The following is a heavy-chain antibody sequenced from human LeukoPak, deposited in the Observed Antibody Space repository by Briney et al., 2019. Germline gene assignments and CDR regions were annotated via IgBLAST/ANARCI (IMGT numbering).Heavy chain of an antibody. CDR3: AKHPFVWGSPLDY. D-gene: IGHD3-16*01. J-gene: IGHJ4*02. CDR1: RFTFSSYA. V-gene: IGHV3-23*01. CDR2: ISGSGDST. Sequence: GGSLRLSCAASRFTFSSYAMSWVRQAPGKGLEWVSAISGSGDSTYYADSVKGRFTISRDNSKNTLYLQMNSLRAEDTAVYYCAKHPFVWGSPLDYWRQGTLVTVSS.